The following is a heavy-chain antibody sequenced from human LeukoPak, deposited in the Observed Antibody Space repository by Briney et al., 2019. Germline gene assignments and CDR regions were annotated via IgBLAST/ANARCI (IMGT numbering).Heavy chain of an antibody. CDR1: GFTFSSYW. Sequence: GGSLRLSCAASGFTFSSYWMHWVRHAPRKGLVWVSRINSDGSSTSYADSVKGRFTISRDNSKNTLYLQMNSLRAEDTALYYCAKDRGYCSSVTCDLDYWGQGTLVTVSS. CDR2: INSDGSST. J-gene: IGHJ4*02. D-gene: IGHD2-2*01. CDR3: AKDRGYCSSVTCDLDY. V-gene: IGHV3-74*01.